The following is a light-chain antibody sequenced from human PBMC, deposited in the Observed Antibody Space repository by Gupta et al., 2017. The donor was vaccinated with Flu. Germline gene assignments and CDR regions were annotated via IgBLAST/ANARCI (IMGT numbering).Light chain of an antibody. J-gene: IGLJ3*02. CDR3: AVWEDSLNGWV. CDR2: NNN. CDR1: SSNIGSNT. V-gene: IGLV1-44*01. Sequence: QSGLTQPPSASGTPGQRVTISCSGGSSNIGSNTVNWYQQLPGTAPKLVIYNNNERPSGVPDRFSGSKSGTSASLAISGLQSEDEADYSCAVWEDSLNGWVFDGGTKLTVL.